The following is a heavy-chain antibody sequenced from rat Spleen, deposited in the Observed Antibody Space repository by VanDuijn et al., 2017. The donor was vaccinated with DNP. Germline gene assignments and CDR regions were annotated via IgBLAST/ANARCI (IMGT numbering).Heavy chain of an antibody. V-gene: IGHV5-31*01. CDR3: ATTSNYESY. Sequence: EVQLVESGGGPVQPGRSLKISCIASGFIFSNYWMTWIRQAPGKGLEWVASITVTGDGTYYSDSVKGRFSISRDNAKSTLYLQVNSLRSGDTATYYWATTSNYESYWGQGVMVTVS. CDR2: ITVTGDGT. D-gene: IGHD1-11*01. J-gene: IGHJ2*01. CDR1: GFIFSNYW.